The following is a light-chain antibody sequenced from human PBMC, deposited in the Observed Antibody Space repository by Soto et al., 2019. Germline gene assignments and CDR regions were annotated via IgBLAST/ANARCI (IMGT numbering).Light chain of an antibody. CDR2: DAS. CDR3: QQYNSYSWT. V-gene: IGKV1-5*01. Sequence: EIQITPSPSTPSASVGDKVTITCRASQSISSWLAWYQQKPGKAPKLLIYDASSLESGVPSRFSGSGSGTEFTLTISSLQPDDFATYYCQQYNSYSWTCGQGTKVDIK. CDR1: QSISSW. J-gene: IGKJ1*01.